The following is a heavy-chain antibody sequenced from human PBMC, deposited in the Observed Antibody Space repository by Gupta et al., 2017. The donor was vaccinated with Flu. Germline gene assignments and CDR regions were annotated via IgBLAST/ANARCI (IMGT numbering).Heavy chain of an antibody. CDR2: ISGSGSRT. J-gene: IGHJ4*02. CDR1: GFTFSSYA. Sequence: SGFTFSSYAMSWVRQAPGKGLEWVSGISGSGSRTYNADSVKGRFTISRDNSKNTLYLQMNSLRAEDTAVYYCKKQFYDILTADFDYWGQGTLVTVSS. V-gene: IGHV3-23*01. CDR3: KKQFYDILTADFDY. D-gene: IGHD3-9*01.